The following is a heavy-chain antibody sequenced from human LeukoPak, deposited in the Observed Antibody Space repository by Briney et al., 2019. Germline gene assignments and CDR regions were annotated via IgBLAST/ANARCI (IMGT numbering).Heavy chain of an antibody. J-gene: IGHJ4*02. Sequence: PGGSLRLSCAASEFTVSSNYMSWVRQAPGKGLEWVSVIYSGGSTYYADSVKGRFTISRDNSKNTLYLQMNSLRAEDTAVYYCARANCGGDCFPYYFDYWGQGTLVTASS. D-gene: IGHD2-21*02. CDR3: ARANCGGDCFPYYFDY. CDR1: EFTVSSNY. V-gene: IGHV3-66*01. CDR2: IYSGGST.